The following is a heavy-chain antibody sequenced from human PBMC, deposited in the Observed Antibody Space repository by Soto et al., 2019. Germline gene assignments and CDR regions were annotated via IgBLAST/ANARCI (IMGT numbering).Heavy chain of an antibody. J-gene: IGHJ6*02. CDR1: GGSFSGFY. CDR3: ARSGGGQPRRIYYYYGMDV. D-gene: IGHD1-26*01. V-gene: IGHV4-34*01. CDR2: INHSGST. Sequence: QVQLQQWGAGLLKPSETLSLTCAVYGGSFSGFYWSWIRQPPGKGLEWSGEINHSGSTNYNPSLKSRVTISVDTSKNQFSLKLSSVTAADTAVYYCARSGGGQPRRIYYYYGMDVWGQGTTVTVSS.